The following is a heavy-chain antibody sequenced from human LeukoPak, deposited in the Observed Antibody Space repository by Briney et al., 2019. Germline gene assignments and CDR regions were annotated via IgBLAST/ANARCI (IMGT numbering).Heavy chain of an antibody. Sequence: SQTLSLTCTVSGASISTGGYYWSWIRQPPRKGLEWIGYTSYSGSPYYNPSLKSRVPISVDTSRNKFHLTLSSVTAADTAVYYCAGGPHCSSTSGCSEYFHLWGQGTLVTVSS. CDR1: GASISTGGYY. CDR2: TSYSGSP. D-gene: IGHD2-2*01. CDR3: AGGPHCSSTSGCSEYFHL. J-gene: IGHJ1*01. V-gene: IGHV4-31*03.